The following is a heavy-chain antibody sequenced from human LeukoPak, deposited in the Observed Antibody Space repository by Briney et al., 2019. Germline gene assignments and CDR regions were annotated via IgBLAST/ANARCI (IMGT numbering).Heavy chain of an antibody. CDR3: ARGRAAVAGSYFDY. V-gene: IGHV1-18*01. CDR2: ISAYNGNT. J-gene: IGHJ4*02. Sequence: ASVKVSCKASGYTFTSYGISWVRQAPGQGLEWMGWISAYNGNTNYAQRLQGRVTMTTDTSTSTAYMELRSLRSDDTAAYYCARGRAAVAGSYFDYWGQGTLVTVSS. CDR1: GYTFTSYG. D-gene: IGHD6-19*01.